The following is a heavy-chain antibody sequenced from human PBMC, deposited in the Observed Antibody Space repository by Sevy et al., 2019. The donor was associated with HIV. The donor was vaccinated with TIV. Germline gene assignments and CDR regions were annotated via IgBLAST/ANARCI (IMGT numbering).Heavy chain of an antibody. CDR3: ARDTPNYYDSSGRTPAFDY. V-gene: IGHV3-53*01. CDR1: GFTVSSSY. Sequence: GGSLRLSCAASGFTVSSSYMSWVRQAPGKGLEWVSVIYTGGSIYYADSVKGRFTISRDNSKNMLYHQMNSLRAEDTAVYYCARDTPNYYDSSGRTPAFDYWGQGTLVTVSS. CDR2: IYTGGSI. D-gene: IGHD3-22*01. J-gene: IGHJ4*02.